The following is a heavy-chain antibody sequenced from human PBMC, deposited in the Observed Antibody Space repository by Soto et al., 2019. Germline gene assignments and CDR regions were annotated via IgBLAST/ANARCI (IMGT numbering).Heavy chain of an antibody. D-gene: IGHD2-15*01. J-gene: IGHJ4*02. CDR2: IWYDGSNK. CDR1: GFTFSSYG. CDR3: ARDPGGGYCSGGSCYSFDY. Sequence: QVQLVESGGGVVQPGRSLRLSCAASGFTFSSYGMHWVRQAPGKGLEWVAVIWYDGSNKYYADSVKGRFTISRDNSKNRLYLQMNSLRAEDTAVYYCARDPGGGYCSGGSCYSFDYWGQGTLVTVSS. V-gene: IGHV3-33*01.